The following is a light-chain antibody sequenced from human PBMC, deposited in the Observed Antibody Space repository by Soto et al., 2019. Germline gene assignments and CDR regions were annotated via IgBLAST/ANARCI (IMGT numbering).Light chain of an antibody. CDR1: QSVSSNY. CDR3: QQYGSSPRT. V-gene: IGKV3-20*01. J-gene: IGKJ1*01. CDR2: GAS. Sequence: ETVLTQYTGTLALSPGERATLFCRASQSVSSNYLAWFQQKSGQAPRLLIYGASSRATGIPDRFSGSGSGTDFTLTISRLEPEDFAVYYCQQYGSSPRTFGQGTKVDIK.